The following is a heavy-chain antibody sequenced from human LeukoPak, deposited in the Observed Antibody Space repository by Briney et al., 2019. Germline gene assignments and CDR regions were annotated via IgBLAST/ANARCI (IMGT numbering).Heavy chain of an antibody. J-gene: IGHJ6*03. CDR3: AREEVGGGLYYYYYMDV. CDR2: VSRKSDYR. Sequence: GGSLRLSCAASGFIFDDAVMHWVRQAPGKGLEWVSGVSRKSDYRAYADSVKGRFTISRDNARNSLYLQMNSLRAEDTAVYYCAREEVGGGLYYYYYMDVWGKGTTVTVSS. D-gene: IGHD1-26*01. V-gene: IGHV3-9*01. CDR1: GFIFDDAV.